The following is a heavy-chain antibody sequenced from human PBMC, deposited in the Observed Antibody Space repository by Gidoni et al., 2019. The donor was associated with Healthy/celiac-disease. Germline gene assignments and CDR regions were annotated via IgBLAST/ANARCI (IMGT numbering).Heavy chain of an antibody. CDR2: IYHSGST. Sequence: QVQLPESGPGLVQPSEPLSLTFAVSGYSISSGYYWGWIRQPPGKGLEWIGSIYHSGSTYYNPSLKSRVTISVDTSKNQFSLKLSSVTAADTAVYYCASYSYSSLDYWGQGTLVTVSS. V-gene: IGHV4-38-2*01. CDR1: GYSISSGYY. J-gene: IGHJ4*02. D-gene: IGHD6-13*01. CDR3: ASYSYSSLDY.